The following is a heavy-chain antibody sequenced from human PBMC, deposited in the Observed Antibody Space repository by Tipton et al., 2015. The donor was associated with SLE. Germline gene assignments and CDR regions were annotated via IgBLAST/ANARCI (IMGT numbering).Heavy chain of an antibody. CDR3: VRHPSPRRDIIVVFLYYFDY. J-gene: IGHJ4*02. CDR1: GGSISSSGYY. D-gene: IGHD2-15*01. Sequence: TLSLTCTVSGGSISSSGYYWGWIRQSPGKGLEWIGSMYYSGSTYYNPSLKTRVTISVDTSKNQFSLKLSSVTAADTAVYYCVRHPSPRRDIIVVFLYYFDYWGQGALVTVSS. V-gene: IGHV4-39*01. CDR2: MYYSGST.